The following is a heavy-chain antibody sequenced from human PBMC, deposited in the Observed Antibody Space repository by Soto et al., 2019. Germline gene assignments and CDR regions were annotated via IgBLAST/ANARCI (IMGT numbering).Heavy chain of an antibody. CDR3: ARHLCRPAAICRDDAFDI. D-gene: IGHD2-2*01. CDR2: IYYSGST. CDR1: GGSISSSSYY. V-gene: IGHV4-39*01. J-gene: IGHJ3*02. Sequence: SETLSLTCTVSGGSISSSSYYWGWIRQPPGKGLEWIGSIYYSGSTYYNPSLKSRVTISVDTSKNQFSLKLSSLTAADTAVYYCARHLCRPAAICRDDAFDIWGQGTMVTVSS.